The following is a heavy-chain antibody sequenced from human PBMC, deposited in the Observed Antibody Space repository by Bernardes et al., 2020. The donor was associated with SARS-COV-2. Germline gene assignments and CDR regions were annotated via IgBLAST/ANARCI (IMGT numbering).Heavy chain of an antibody. V-gene: IGHV4-34*01. J-gene: IGHJ4*02. Sequence: LSLTCAVYGGPFGGYYWSWIRQPPGKGLEWIGEINHSGSSKYNPSLKSRVTISVDTSKNQFSLKLRSVTAADTAVYYCATAGGRGYWGQGTLVTVSS. CDR2: INHSGSS. CDR1: GGPFGGYY. CDR3: ATAGGRGY. D-gene: IGHD1-26*01.